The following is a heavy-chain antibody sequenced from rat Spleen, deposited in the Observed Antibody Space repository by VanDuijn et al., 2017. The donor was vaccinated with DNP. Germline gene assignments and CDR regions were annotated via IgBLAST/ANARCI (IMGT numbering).Heavy chain of an antibody. D-gene: IGHD1-9*01. J-gene: IGHJ1*01. Sequence: EVQLVESGGGLVQPGRSLKLSCAASGFSFSDYDMAWVRQAPTKGLEWVATIINDGKRTYYRDSVKGRFTISRDNAKSILYLQTDSLRSEDTATYYCTRLDTYYGYSYYWFFDFWGPGTMVTVSS. CDR1: GFSFSDYD. CDR2: IINDGKRT. CDR3: TRLDTYYGYSYYWFFDF. V-gene: IGHV5-7*01.